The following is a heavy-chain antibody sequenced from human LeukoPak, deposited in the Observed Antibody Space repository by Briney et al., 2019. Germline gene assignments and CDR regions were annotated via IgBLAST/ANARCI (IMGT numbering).Heavy chain of an antibody. V-gene: IGHV3-23*01. CDR2: ISGSGGSA. Sequence: PGGSLRLSCAGSGFTFGSYAMSWVRQAPGKGLEWVSVISGSGGSAYYADSVKGRFTISRDNSKNTLYLQMNSLRAEDTAVYYCAKRASGGYYYFDYWGQGTLVTVSS. J-gene: IGHJ4*02. CDR1: GFTFGSYA. D-gene: IGHD3-10*01. CDR3: AKRASGGYYYFDY.